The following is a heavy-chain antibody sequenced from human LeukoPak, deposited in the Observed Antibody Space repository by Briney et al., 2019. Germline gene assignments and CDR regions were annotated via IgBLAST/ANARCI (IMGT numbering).Heavy chain of an antibody. J-gene: IGHJ5*02. CDR3: ATQGFCGHGCYGARWFDP. Sequence: PGESLKLSCKASGYSFTNYWIGWVRQMPGKGLEWMGIIYPGDSDTTYSPSFQGQVTMSVDKSISTAYLQWSSLKASDTAMYYCATQGFCGHGCYGARWFDPWGQGTLVTVSS. D-gene: IGHD2-21*01. CDR1: GYSFTNYW. V-gene: IGHV5-51*01. CDR2: IYPGDSDT.